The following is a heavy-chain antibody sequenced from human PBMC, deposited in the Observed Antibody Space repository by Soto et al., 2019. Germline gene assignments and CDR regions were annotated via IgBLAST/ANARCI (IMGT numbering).Heavy chain of an antibody. CDR1: GFTFSSYA. J-gene: IGHJ4*02. V-gene: IGHV3-23*01. CDR3: ARDQDDYIWGSYRHTFDY. D-gene: IGHD3-16*02. CDR2: ISGSGGST. Sequence: EVQLLESGGGLVQPGGSLRLSCAASGFTFSSYAMSWVRQAPGKGLEWVSAISGSGGSTYYADSVKGRFTISRDNSKNTLYLQMNSLRAEDTAVYYCARDQDDYIWGSYRHTFDYWGQGTLVTVSS.